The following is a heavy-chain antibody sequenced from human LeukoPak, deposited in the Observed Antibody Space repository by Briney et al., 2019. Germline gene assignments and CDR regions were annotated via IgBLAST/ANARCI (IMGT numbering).Heavy chain of an antibody. V-gene: IGHV4-39*01. CDR3: ARGDSYVQIDY. J-gene: IGHJ4*02. CDR2: MYYSGST. Sequence: SETLSLTCTVSGGSISGRSYYWGWIRQPPGKGLEWIGSMYYSGSTNYSPSLKSRVTISVDTSKNQFSLKLSSVTAADTAVYYCARGDSYVQIDYWGQGTLVTVSS. CDR1: GGSISGRSYY. D-gene: IGHD2-21*02.